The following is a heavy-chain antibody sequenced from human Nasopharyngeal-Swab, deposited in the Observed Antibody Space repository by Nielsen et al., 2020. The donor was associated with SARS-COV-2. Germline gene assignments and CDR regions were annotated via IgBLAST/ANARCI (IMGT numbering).Heavy chain of an antibody. Sequence: GGSLRLSCAASGFTFSSYAMSWVRPASGKGLEWVSAISGSGGSTYYADSVKGRFTISRDNSKNTLYLQMNSLRAEDTAVYYCAKRDGLLWFGELQYYYYYYMDVWGKGTTVTVSS. CDR2: ISGSGGST. J-gene: IGHJ6*03. D-gene: IGHD3-10*01. CDR3: AKRDGLLWFGELQYYYYYYMDV. V-gene: IGHV3-23*01. CDR1: GFTFSSYA.